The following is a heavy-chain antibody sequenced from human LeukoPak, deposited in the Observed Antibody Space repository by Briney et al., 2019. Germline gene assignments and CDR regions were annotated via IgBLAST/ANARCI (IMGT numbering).Heavy chain of an antibody. Sequence: AGGSLRLSCAAPGFTFSSYAMSWVRQAPGKGLEWVSAISGSGGSTYYADSVKGRFTISRDNSKNTLYLQMNSLRAEDTAVYYCALLLFGELLPDYWGQGTLVTVSS. CDR3: ALLLFGELLPDY. CDR2: ISGSGGST. CDR1: GFTFSSYA. J-gene: IGHJ4*02. D-gene: IGHD3-10*01. V-gene: IGHV3-23*01.